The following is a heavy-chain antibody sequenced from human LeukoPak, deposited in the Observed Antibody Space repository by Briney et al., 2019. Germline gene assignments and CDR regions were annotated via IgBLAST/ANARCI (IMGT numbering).Heavy chain of an antibody. CDR2: INPRDGET. V-gene: IGHV1-2*06. Sequence: ASVKVSCKGSGYNFVGYYIHWVRQVPGQGLEWMGRINPRDGETSFAQKFQGRVTMTGDTSISTAYMELSGLRSDDTAVYYCGRDWELRFHQGGLDYWGQGTLVTVSS. CDR1: GYNFVGYY. CDR3: GRDWELRFHQGGLDY. J-gene: IGHJ4*02. D-gene: IGHD3-3*01.